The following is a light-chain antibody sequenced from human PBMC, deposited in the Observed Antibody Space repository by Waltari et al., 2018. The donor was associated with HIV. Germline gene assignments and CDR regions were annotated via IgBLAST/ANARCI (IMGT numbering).Light chain of an antibody. Sequence: QSVLTQPPSASGTPGQRVTIPCSGSSSDIGSYYVLWFQQLPGTAPKLLIYRNNQRPSGVPDRFSGSKSGTSASLAISGLRSEDEADYYCATWDDNLSGVVFGGGTKLTVL. J-gene: IGLJ2*01. CDR3: ATWDDNLSGVV. CDR1: SSDIGSYY. CDR2: RNN. V-gene: IGLV1-47*01.